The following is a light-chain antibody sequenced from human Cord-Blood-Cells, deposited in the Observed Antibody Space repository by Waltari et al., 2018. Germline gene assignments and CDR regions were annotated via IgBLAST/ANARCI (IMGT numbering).Light chain of an antibody. CDR1: QSISSY. Sequence: DIQMTQSPSYMSASVGDRVTITCPASQSISSYLTWYQQTPGKAPKLLIYAASSLQSGVPSRFSGSGSGTDFTLTISSLQPEDFATYYCQQSYSTPQTFGQGTKVEIK. CDR3: QQSYSTPQT. V-gene: IGKV1-39*01. J-gene: IGKJ1*01. CDR2: AAS.